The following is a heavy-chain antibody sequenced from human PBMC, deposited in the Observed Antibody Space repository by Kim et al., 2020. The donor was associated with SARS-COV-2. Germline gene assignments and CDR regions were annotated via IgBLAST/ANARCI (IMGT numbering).Heavy chain of an antibody. CDR1: GFTFSNAW. J-gene: IGHJ4*02. D-gene: IGHD6-13*01. V-gene: IGHV3-15*01. CDR3: TTDSRIAAADRGY. Sequence: GGSLRLSCAASGFTFSNAWMSWVRQAPGKGLEWVGRIKSKTDGGTTDYAAPVKGRFTISRDDSKNTLYLQMNSLKTEDTAVYYCTTDSRIAAADRGYWGQGTLVTVSS. CDR2: IKSKTDGGTT.